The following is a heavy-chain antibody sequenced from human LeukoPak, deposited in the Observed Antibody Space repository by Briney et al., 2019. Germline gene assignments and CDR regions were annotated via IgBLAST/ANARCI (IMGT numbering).Heavy chain of an antibody. CDR2: ISSSSSVI. CDR3: ARGHTYGCGLGDY. J-gene: IGHJ4*02. Sequence: GGSLRPSCAASGFSFSAYSINWVRQAPGKGLEWVSYISSSSSVINYADSVKGRFTISRDNAQKSVYLQMNGLRDEDTAVYYCARGHTYGCGLGDYWGQGTLVSVSS. D-gene: IGHD5-18*01. V-gene: IGHV3-48*02. CDR1: GFSFSAYS.